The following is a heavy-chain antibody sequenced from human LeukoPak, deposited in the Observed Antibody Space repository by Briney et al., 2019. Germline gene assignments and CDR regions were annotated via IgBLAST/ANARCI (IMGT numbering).Heavy chain of an antibody. V-gene: IGHV3-7*01. J-gene: IGHJ4*02. CDR1: GFTFSSYW. Sequence: GGSLRLSCAASGFTFSSYWTSWVRQAPGKGLEWLANIKQDGSEKYYVDSVKGRFTISRDNAKNSLYLQMNSLRAEDTAVYYCARECIVATIKDYWGQGTLVTVSS. CDR2: IKQDGSEK. D-gene: IGHD5-12*01. CDR3: ARECIVATIKDY.